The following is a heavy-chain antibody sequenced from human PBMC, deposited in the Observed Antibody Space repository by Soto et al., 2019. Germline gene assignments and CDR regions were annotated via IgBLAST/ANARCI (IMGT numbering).Heavy chain of an antibody. Sequence: QVQLVQSGSEMKNPGASVKVSCKTSGYRFNNYAITWVQQSPGQVLAWRGWHAIINGNTNFAEKFRDRLTMMSDTGTQTVTMELRSLRSDDTAVYFCARAEDYGSGPIDHWGQGTLITVSS. D-gene: IGHD3-10*01. CDR1: GYRFNNYA. V-gene: IGHV1-18*01. CDR2: HAIINGNT. CDR3: ARAEDYGSGPIDH. J-gene: IGHJ4*02.